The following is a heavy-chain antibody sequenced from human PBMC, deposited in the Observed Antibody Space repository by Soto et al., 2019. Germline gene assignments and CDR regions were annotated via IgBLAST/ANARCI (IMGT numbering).Heavy chain of an antibody. CDR2: INAGNGNT. D-gene: IGHD3-3*01. CDR3: ARLRITIFGVARYGMDV. CDR1: GYTFTSYA. Sequence: QVQLVQSGAEEKKPGASVKVSCKASGYTFTSYAMHWVRQAPGQRLEWMGWINAGNGNTKYSQKFQGRVTITRDTSASTAYMELSSRRSEDTAVYYCARLRITIFGVARYGMDVWGQGTTVTVSS. V-gene: IGHV1-3*05. J-gene: IGHJ6*02.